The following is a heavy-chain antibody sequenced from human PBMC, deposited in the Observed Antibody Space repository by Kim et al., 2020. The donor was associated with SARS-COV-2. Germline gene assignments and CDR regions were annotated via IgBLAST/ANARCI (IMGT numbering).Heavy chain of an antibody. CDR1: GYSFTSYW. CDR2: IYPGDSDT. V-gene: IGHV5-51*01. CDR3: ARQRGSGYDYRRWFDP. J-gene: IGHJ5*02. Sequence: GESLKISCKGSGYSFTSYWIGWVRQMPGKGLEWMGIIYPGDSDTRYSPSFQGQVTISADKSISTAYLQWSSLKASDTAMYYCARQRGSGYDYRRWFDPWGQGTLVTVSS. D-gene: IGHD5-12*01.